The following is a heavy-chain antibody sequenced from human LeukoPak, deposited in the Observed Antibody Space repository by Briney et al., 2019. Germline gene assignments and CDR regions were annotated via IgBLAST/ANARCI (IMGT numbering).Heavy chain of an antibody. J-gene: IGHJ1*01. CDR1: GGSISSYY. CDR3: ATSSGWLYFQH. D-gene: IGHD6-19*01. Sequence: SETLSLTCTVSGGSISSYYWSWIRQPPGKGLEWIGYIYYSGSTNYNPSLKSRVTISVDTSKNQFSLKLSSVTAADTAVYYCATSSGWLYFQHWGQGTLVTVSS. CDR2: IYYSGST. V-gene: IGHV4-59*08.